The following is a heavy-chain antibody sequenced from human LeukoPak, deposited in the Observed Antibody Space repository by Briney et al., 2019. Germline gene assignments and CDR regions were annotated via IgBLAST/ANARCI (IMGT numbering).Heavy chain of an antibody. CDR3: ARDLSGGSGRYYYYYMDV. Sequence: SETLSLTCTVSGHSISSYYWSWIRQPPGKGLEWIGFIYYSGSTNYNPSLKSRVTMSVDTSKNQFSLKLSSVTAADTAVYYCARDLSGGSGRYYYYYMDVWGKGTTVTISS. CDR2: IYYSGST. V-gene: IGHV4-59*12. CDR1: GHSISSYY. J-gene: IGHJ6*03. D-gene: IGHD3-10*01.